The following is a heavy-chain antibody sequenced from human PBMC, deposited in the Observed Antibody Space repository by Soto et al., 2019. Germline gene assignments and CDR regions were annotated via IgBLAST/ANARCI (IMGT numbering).Heavy chain of an antibody. CDR2: IYPGDSDT. V-gene: IGHV5-51*01. J-gene: IGHJ3*02. CDR3: ASRGSTYYYDISGYMFDI. CDR1: GYSFTSYW. Sequence: GESLKISCKGSGYSFTSYWIGWVRQMPGKGLEWMGIIYPGDSDTRYSPSFQGQVTISADKSISTAYLQWSSLKAWVTAMSCFASRGSTYYYDISGYMFDIGGQGTTVTV. D-gene: IGHD3-22*01.